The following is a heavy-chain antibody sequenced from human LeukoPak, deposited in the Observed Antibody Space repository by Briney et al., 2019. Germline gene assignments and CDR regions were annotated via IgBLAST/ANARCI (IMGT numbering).Heavy chain of an antibody. J-gene: IGHJ4*02. CDR1: GYTFTDYY. Sequence: ASVKVSCKASGYTFTDYYIHWVRQAPGQGLEWMGWFNPYSSGTNYAQKFQGRVTLTRDTSSSTAYMELSRLRSDDTAVYYCARDTQYLDWFGDYWGQGALVTVSS. CDR2: FNPYSSGT. D-gene: IGHD3-9*01. V-gene: IGHV1-2*02. CDR3: ARDTQYLDWFGDY.